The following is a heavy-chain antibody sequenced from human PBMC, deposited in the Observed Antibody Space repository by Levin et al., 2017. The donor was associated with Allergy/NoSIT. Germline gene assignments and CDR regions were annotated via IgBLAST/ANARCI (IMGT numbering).Heavy chain of an antibody. D-gene: IGHD6-19*01. V-gene: IGHV1-3*01. CDR3: ARVAGAGTHYYFDY. Sequence: ASVKVSCKASGYTFTSYAMHWVRQAPGQRLEWMGWINAGNGNTKYSQKFQGRGTITRDTSASTAYMELSSLRSEDTAVYYCARVAGAGTHYYFDYWGQGTLVTVSS. J-gene: IGHJ4*02. CDR2: INAGNGNT. CDR1: GYTFTSYA.